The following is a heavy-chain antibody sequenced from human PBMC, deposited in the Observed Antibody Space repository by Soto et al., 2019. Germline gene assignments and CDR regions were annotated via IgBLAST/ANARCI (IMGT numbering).Heavy chain of an antibody. CDR1: GGSISSSSYY. V-gene: IGHV4-39*07. CDR2: IYYSGST. J-gene: IGHJ6*02. CDR3: ARDKYDILTGPRYYYYYGMDV. Sequence: SETLSLTCTVSGGSISSSSYYWGWIRQPPGKGLEWIGSIYYSGSTYYNPSLKSRVTISVDTSKNQFSLKLGSVTAADTAVYYCARDKYDILTGPRYYYYYGMDVCGQGTTVTVSS. D-gene: IGHD3-9*01.